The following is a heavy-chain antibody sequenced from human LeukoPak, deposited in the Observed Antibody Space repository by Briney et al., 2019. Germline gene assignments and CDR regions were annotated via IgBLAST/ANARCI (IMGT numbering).Heavy chain of an antibody. D-gene: IGHD3-10*01. J-gene: IGHJ4*02. CDR1: GFTFSNYS. V-gene: IGHV3-21*01. CDR2: ISSSSSYI. CDR3: ARGPPQQWFGEFSLFVVDY. Sequence: PGGSLRLSCAASGFTFSNYSMNWVRQAPGKGLEWVSSISSSSSYIYYADSVKGRFTISRDNAKNSPYLQMNSLRAEDTAVYYCARGPPQQWFGEFSLFVVDYWGQGTLVTVSS.